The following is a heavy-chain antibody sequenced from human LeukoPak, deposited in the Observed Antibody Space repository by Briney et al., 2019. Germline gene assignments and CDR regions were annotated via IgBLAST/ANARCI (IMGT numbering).Heavy chain of an antibody. CDR3: ARVREMATIWVDY. D-gene: IGHD5-24*01. Sequence: GGSLRLSCAASGFTFSDYYMSWIRQAPGKGLEWVSYISNSGSTIYYADSVKGRFTISRDNAKNSLYLQMNSLRAEDTAVYYCARVREMATIWVDYWGQGTLVTVSS. CDR2: ISNSGSTI. V-gene: IGHV3-11*01. CDR1: GFTFSDYY. J-gene: IGHJ4*02.